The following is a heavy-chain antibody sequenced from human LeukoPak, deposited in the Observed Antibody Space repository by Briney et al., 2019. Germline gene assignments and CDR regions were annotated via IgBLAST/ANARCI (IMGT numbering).Heavy chain of an antibody. CDR2: IYYSGST. Sequence: SETLSLTCTVSGGSISSYYWSWIRPPPGKGLEWSGYIYYSGSTNYNPSLKSRVTISVDTSKNQFSLKLSSVTAADTAVYYCARVTVLRYPHWYFDLWGRGTLVTVSS. D-gene: IGHD3-9*01. J-gene: IGHJ2*01. V-gene: IGHV4-59*01. CDR1: GGSISSYY. CDR3: ARVTVLRYPHWYFDL.